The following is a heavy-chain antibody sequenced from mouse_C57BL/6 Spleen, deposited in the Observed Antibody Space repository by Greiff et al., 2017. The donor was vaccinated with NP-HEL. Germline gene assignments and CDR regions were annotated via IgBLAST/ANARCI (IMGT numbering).Heavy chain of an antibody. CDR3: ARGGDMVTTENYYAMDY. CDR2: IYPGDGDT. V-gene: IGHV1-80*01. CDR1: GYAFSSYW. J-gene: IGHJ4*01. Sequence: QVQLQQSGAELVKPGASVKISCKASGYAFSSYWMNWVKQRPGKGLEWIGQIYPGDGDTNYNGKFKGKATLTADKSSSTAYMQLSSLTSEDSAVYFCARGGDMVTTENYYAMDYWGQGTSVTVSS. D-gene: IGHD2-2*01.